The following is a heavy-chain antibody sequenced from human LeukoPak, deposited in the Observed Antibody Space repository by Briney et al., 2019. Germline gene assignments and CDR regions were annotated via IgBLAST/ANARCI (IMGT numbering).Heavy chain of an antibody. Sequence: SETLSLTCTVSGGSISSGGYYWSWIRQHPGKGLEWIGYIYYSGSTYYNPSLKSRVTISVDTSKNQFSLKLSSVTAADTAVYYCAREVDYAFDIWGQGTMVTVSS. CDR3: AREVDYAFDI. V-gene: IGHV4-31*03. J-gene: IGHJ3*02. CDR2: IYYSGST. D-gene: IGHD5-12*01. CDR1: GGSISSGGYY.